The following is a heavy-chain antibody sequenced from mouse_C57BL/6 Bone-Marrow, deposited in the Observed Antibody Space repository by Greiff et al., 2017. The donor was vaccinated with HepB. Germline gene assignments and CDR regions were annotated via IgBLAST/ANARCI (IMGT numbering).Heavy chain of an antibody. V-gene: IGHV5-17*01. CDR2: ISSGSSTI. CDR3: AYDYDGAWFAY. CDR1: GFTFSDYG. D-gene: IGHD2-4*01. Sequence: DVHLVESGGGLVKPGGSLKLSCAASGFTFSDYGMHWVRQAPEKGLEWVAYISSGSSTIYYADTVKGRFTFSRDNAKNTLFLQMTSLRSEDAAMYYCAYDYDGAWFAYWGQGTLVTVSA. J-gene: IGHJ3*01.